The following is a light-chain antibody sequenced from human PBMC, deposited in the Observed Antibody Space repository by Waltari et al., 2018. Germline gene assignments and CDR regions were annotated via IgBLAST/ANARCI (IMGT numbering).Light chain of an antibody. Sequence: QSVLTQPPSASGTPGPRVTISCSGRSSNIGRSSVYWYQQLPGTAPRLLIYHDDQRPSGVPDRFSGSKSGTSASLAISGLRSEDEAEYYCAAWDDSLSGVLFGGGTKLTVL. CDR1: SSNIGRSS. CDR3: AAWDDSLSGVL. V-gene: IGLV1-47*02. J-gene: IGLJ2*01. CDR2: HDD.